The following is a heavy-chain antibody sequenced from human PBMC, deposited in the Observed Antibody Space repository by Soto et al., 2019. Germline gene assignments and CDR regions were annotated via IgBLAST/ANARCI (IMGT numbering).Heavy chain of an antibody. D-gene: IGHD2-2*01. CDR2: INHSGST. J-gene: IGHJ4*02. CDR1: GGSFSGYY. V-gene: IGHV4-34*01. CDR3: ARGFSNPSRNFDY. Sequence: QVQLQQWGAGLLKPSETLSLTCAVYGGSFSGYYWSWIRQPPGKGLEWIGEINHSGSTNYNPSLKSRVTISVDTSKNQFSLKLSSVTAADTAVYYCARGFSNPSRNFDYWGQGTLVTVSS.